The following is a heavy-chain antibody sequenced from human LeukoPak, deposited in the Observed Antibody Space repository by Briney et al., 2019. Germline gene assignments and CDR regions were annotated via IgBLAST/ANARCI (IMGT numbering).Heavy chain of an antibody. J-gene: IGHJ4*02. V-gene: IGHV3-11*01. Sequence: KPGGSLRLSCAASGFTLSDYYKTWIRQAPGKGLEWVSYVSNGGSSSILYADSVKGRFTVFRDYAKNSLYLQMNSLRADDTGVYYCARDKSNKGHDCWGQGTLVTVSS. CDR2: VSNGGSSSI. CDR1: GFTLSDYY. CDR3: ARDKSNKGHDC.